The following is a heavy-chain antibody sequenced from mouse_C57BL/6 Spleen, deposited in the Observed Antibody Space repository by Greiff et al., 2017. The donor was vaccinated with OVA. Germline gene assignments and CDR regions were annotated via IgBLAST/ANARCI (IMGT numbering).Heavy chain of an antibody. CDR1: GYTFTSYW. CDR2: IDPSDSYT. J-gene: IGHJ3*01. V-gene: IGHV1-50*01. Sequence: QVQLKQPGAELVKPGASVKLSCKASGYTFTSYWMQWVKQRPGQGLEWIGEIDPSDSYTNYNQKFKGKATLTVDTSSSTAYMLLSSLTSEDSAVYYCARYGYDVFAYWGQGTLVTVSA. D-gene: IGHD2-2*01. CDR3: ARYGYDVFAY.